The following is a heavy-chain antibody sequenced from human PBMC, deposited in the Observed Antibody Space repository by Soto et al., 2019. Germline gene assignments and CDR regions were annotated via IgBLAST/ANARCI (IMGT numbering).Heavy chain of an antibody. CDR3: ARTEDAFDI. CDR2: ISSNIDFI. V-gene: IGHV3-21*01. J-gene: IGHJ3*02. Sequence: EVQLVESGGGLVKPGGSLRLSCAASGFTFSSYSMNWVRQAPGKGLEWVSSISSNIDFIYYADSVKGRITISRDNAKNSLYLKMNSLRAEDTAVYYCARTEDAFDIWGQGTMVTVSS. CDR1: GFTFSSYS.